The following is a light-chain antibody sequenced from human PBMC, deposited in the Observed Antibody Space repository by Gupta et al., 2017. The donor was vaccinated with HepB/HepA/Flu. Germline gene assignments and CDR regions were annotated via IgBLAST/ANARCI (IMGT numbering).Light chain of an antibody. CDR1: QSISSW. V-gene: IGKV1-5*03. J-gene: IGKJ1*01. CDR2: KAS. Sequence: DLQMTQSPSTLAESVVDRVTITCRASQSISSWLAWYQQKPGKAPKLLISKASSLESGVPSRFSGSASGTDFTLTISSLQPDDFATYYCQQYSRYSWTFGQGTKVEIK. CDR3: QQYSRYSWT.